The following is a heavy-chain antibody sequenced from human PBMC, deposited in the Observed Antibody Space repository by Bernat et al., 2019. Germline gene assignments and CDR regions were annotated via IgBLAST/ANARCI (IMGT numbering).Heavy chain of an antibody. V-gene: IGHV4-39*01. CDR1: GDSISSSTYY. D-gene: IGHD3-3*01. Sequence: QLQLQESGPGLVKPSETLSLTCTVSGDSISSSTYYWGWIRQPPGKGLEWIGGVSNSESTYYNPSLKSRVTISVDTSKNQFSLKLNSVTAADTAVFYCARQRSSGYYMDAFDIWGQGTMVTVSS. J-gene: IGHJ3*02. CDR2: VSNSEST. CDR3: ARQRSSGYYMDAFDI.